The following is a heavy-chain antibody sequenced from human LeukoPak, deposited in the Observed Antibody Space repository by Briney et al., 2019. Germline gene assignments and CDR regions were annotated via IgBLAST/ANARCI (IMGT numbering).Heavy chain of an antibody. D-gene: IGHD2-2*01. Sequence: SETLSLTCAVYGGSFSGYYWSWIRQPPGKGLEWIGEINHSGSTNYNPSLKSRVTIPVDTSKNQFSLKLSSVTAADTAVYYCARGRSTVPLYYYYGMDVWGQGTTVTVSS. CDR2: INHSGST. V-gene: IGHV4-34*01. CDR3: ARGRSTVPLYYYYGMDV. CDR1: GGSFSGYY. J-gene: IGHJ6*02.